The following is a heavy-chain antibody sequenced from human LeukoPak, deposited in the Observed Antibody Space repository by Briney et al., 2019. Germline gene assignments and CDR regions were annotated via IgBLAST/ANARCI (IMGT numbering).Heavy chain of an antibody. J-gene: IGHJ4*02. V-gene: IGHV1-69*05. Sequence: GASVKVSCKASGGSSNSYAIIWVRQAPGQGLEWMGGIIPIFGTTNYAQKFQGRVTITTDESSSTVYMQLSSLRSEDTAVYYCAIDDSSGFSDIWGQGTLVTVSS. CDR1: GGSSNSYA. CDR2: IIPIFGTT. D-gene: IGHD3-22*01. CDR3: AIDDSSGFSDI.